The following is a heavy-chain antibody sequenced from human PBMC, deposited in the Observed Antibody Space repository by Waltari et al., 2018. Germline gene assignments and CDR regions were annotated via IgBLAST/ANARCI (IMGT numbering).Heavy chain of an antibody. CDR3: ARDRIQLWLDWYFDL. CDR2: IIPIFGTA. D-gene: IGHD5-18*01. V-gene: IGHV1-69*13. J-gene: IGHJ2*01. Sequence: QVQLVQSGAEVKKPGSSVKVSCKASGGTLSSYAISWVRQAPGQGLEWMGRIIPIFGTANYAQKFQGRVTITADKSTSTAYMELSSLRSEDTAVYYCARDRIQLWLDWYFDLWGRGTLVTVSS. CDR1: GGTLSSYA.